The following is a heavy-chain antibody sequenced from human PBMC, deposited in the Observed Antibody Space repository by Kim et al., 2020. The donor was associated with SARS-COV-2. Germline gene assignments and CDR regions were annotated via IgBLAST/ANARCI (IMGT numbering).Heavy chain of an antibody. D-gene: IGHD6-13*01. J-gene: IGHJ6*02. CDR1: GFTFSSYA. CDR2: ISYDGSNK. V-gene: IGHV3-30*04. Sequence: GGSLRLSCAASGFTFSSYAMHWVRQAPGKGLEWVAVISYDGSNKYYADSVKGRFTISRDNSKNTLYLQMNSLRAEDTAVYYCARDGPRLGSSWPYYYGMDVWGQGTTVTVSS. CDR3: ARDGPRLGSSWPYYYGMDV.